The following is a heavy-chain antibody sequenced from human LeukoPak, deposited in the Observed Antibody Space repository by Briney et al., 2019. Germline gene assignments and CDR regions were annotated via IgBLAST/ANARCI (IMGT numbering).Heavy chain of an antibody. J-gene: IGHJ4*02. Sequence: PSETLSLTCTASGGSISSYYWSWIRRPPGKGLERIGYIYYSGSTNYNPSLKSRVTISVDTSKNQFSLKLTSVTAADTAVYYCARLGRDYDILTGYYHPPLWGQGTLVTVSS. D-gene: IGHD3-9*01. CDR1: GGSISSYY. CDR2: IYYSGST. CDR3: ARLGRDYDILTGYYHPPL. V-gene: IGHV4-59*08.